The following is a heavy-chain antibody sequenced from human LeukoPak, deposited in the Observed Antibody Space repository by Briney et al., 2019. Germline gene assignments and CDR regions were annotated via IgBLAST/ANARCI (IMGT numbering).Heavy chain of an antibody. CDR2: IYYSGTT. V-gene: IGHV4-30-4*01. CDR1: GGSISSGDSF. J-gene: IGHJ4*02. D-gene: IGHD2-21*02. Sequence: SQTLSLTCNVSGGSISSGDSFWSWIRQPPGKGLEWIGCIYYSGTTYYNPSLKSRVTMSVDTSKNQFSLKLSSVTAADTAVYYCARAPPPYMVTEWRQGPLVTVSS. CDR3: ARAPPPYMVTE.